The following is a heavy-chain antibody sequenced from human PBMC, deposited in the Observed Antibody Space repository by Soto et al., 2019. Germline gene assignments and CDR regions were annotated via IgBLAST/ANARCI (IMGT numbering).Heavy chain of an antibody. D-gene: IGHD3-22*01. CDR1: GRSITSYY. J-gene: IGHJ4*02. Sequence: PSETLSLTCSVSGRSITSYYWSWVRQPPGKGLEWIGYIYDNGITSQNPSLKSRVTMSADTSQNQFSLKLTSVTGADTAVYYCARTYDSNGYANEFDSWGQGILVTAPQ. V-gene: IGHV4-59*12. CDR2: IYDNGIT. CDR3: ARTYDSNGYANEFDS.